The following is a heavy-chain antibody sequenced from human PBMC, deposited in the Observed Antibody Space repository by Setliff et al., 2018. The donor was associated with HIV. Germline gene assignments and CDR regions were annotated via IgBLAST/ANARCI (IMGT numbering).Heavy chain of an antibody. CDR3: ARGGAVSADFDS. CDR1: GGSIRTGTYY. D-gene: IGHD3-16*01. J-gene: IGHJ4*02. Sequence: PSETLSLTCTVSGGSIRTGTYYWGWIRQPPGKGLEWIGSIYYGGRTFYKPSLESRLTISVDTSKNQFSLRLNSVTAADTAVYFCARGGAVSADFDSWGQGTLVTVSS. CDR2: IYYGGRT. V-gene: IGHV4-39*07.